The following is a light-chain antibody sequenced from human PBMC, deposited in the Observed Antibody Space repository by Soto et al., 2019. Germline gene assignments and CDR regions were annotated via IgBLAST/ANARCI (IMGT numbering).Light chain of an antibody. CDR3: QQYKDYVYT. CDR1: QTVERW. J-gene: IGKJ2*01. Sequence: DIQMTQSTSTLSASVGDRVIITCRASQTVERWMAWYQQKPGKAPKLLISDVSTLERGVPSRFSGSGSATEFTLTISGLQPDDFATYYCQQYKDYVYTFGQGTKVDIK. CDR2: DVS. V-gene: IGKV1-5*01.